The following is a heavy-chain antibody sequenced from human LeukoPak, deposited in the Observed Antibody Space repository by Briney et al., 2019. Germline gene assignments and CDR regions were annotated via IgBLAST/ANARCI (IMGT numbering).Heavy chain of an antibody. CDR1: GGSISSYY. J-gene: IGHJ5*02. CDR2: IYYSGST. CDR3: ARVRPPYYYDSSGYPNWFDP. D-gene: IGHD3-22*01. Sequence: PSETLSLTCTVSGGSISSYYWSWIRQPPGKGLEWIGYIYYSGSTNYNPSLKSRVTISVDTSKNQFSLKLSSVTAADTAVYYCARVRPPYYYDSSGYPNWFDPWGQGTLVTVSS. V-gene: IGHV4-59*12.